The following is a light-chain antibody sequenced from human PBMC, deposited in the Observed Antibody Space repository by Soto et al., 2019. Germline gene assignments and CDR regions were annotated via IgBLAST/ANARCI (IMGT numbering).Light chain of an antibody. J-gene: IGLJ1*01. CDR1: SSNIGAEYD. V-gene: IGLV1-40*01. CDR2: GDN. CDR3: QSYDSSLTTLV. Sequence: QSVLTQPPSVSGAPGQRVAISCTGSSSNIGAEYDVHWYQQLPGTAPKRLIYGDNNRPSGVPDRFSGSKSGTSASLAITGLQPEDEADYYCQSYDSSLTTLVFGTGTKLTVL.